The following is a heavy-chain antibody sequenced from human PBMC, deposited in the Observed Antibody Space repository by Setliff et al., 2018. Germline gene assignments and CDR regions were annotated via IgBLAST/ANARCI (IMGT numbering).Heavy chain of an antibody. J-gene: IGHJ6*03. V-gene: IGHV1-69*05. CDR2: TIPSFGST. CDR3: AREGVDIRSSTDYRYYMDV. D-gene: IGHD5-12*01. Sequence: GASVKVSCKASGGTFRSYGISWVRQAPGQGLEWMGGTIPSFGSTNYAQKFQDRVTIITDEFTGTAYMELSSLRTEDTAVYYCAREGVDIRSSTDYRYYMDVWGKGTTVTVSS. CDR1: GGTFRSYG.